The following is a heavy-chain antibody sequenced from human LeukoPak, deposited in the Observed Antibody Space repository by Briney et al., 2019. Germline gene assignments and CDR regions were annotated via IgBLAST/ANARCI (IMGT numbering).Heavy chain of an antibody. Sequence: PSGTLSLTCAVYGGSFSGYYWSWIRQPPGKGLEWIGEINHSGSTNYNPSLRSRVTISVDTSKNQFSLKLSSVTAADTAVYYCARDSYLDAFDIWGQGTMVTVSS. J-gene: IGHJ3*02. D-gene: IGHD5-18*01. V-gene: IGHV4-34*01. CDR2: INHSGST. CDR3: ARDSYLDAFDI. CDR1: GGSFSGYY.